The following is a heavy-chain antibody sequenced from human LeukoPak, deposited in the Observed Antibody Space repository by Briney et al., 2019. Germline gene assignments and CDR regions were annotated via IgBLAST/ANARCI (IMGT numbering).Heavy chain of an antibody. CDR1: GGSISSYY. D-gene: IGHD2-2*01. V-gene: IGHV4-59*01. Sequence: IPSETLSLTCTVSGGSISSYYWSWIRQPPGKGLEWIGYIYYSGSTNYNPSLKSRVTISVDTSKNQFSLKLSSVTAADTAVYYCAREAYCSSTSCQDVWGKGTTVTVSS. CDR2: IYYSGST. CDR3: AREAYCSSTSCQDV. J-gene: IGHJ6*04.